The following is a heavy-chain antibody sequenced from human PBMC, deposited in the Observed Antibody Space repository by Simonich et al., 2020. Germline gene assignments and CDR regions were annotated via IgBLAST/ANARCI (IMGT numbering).Heavy chain of an antibody. V-gene: IGHV3-74*01. CDR3: ARNRLDY. J-gene: IGHJ4*02. CDR1: GFTFSSYW. Sequence: EVQLVESGGGLVQPGGSLRLSCAASGFTFSSYWMHWVRQAPGKGMGWVSRIISEEGSTSYADSVKGRFTISRDNAKNTLYLQMNILRAEDTAVYYCARNRLDYWGQGTLVTVSS. CDR2: IISEEGST.